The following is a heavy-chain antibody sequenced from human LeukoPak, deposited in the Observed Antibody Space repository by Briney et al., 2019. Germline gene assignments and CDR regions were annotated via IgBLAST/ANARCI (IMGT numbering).Heavy chain of an antibody. D-gene: IGHD3-3*01. J-gene: IGHJ4*02. CDR1: GYSIGSAYY. CDR3: ARGGYYDFWSGYYAYYFDY. Sequence: SETLSLTCTVSGYSIGSAYYWGWIRQPPGKGLEWIGHIYHSGSTSYNPSLKSRVTISLDTSKNQFSLKLSSLTAADTAVYYCARGGYYDFWSGYYAYYFDYWGQGTLVTVSS. CDR2: IYHSGST. V-gene: IGHV4-38-2*02.